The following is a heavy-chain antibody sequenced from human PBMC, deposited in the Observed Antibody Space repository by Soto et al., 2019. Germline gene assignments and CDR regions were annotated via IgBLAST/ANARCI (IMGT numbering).Heavy chain of an antibody. D-gene: IGHD5-12*01. J-gene: IGHJ4*02. Sequence: ASVKVSCKASGYIFTGYYIHWVRQAPGQGLEWMGWINPNTRGTHSAQRFQGRVTMTRDTSISTACMELSSLRSDDSAVYYCARDRYSGYNSQFDYWGQGTLVTVS. CDR1: GYIFTGYY. CDR2: INPNTRGT. V-gene: IGHV1-2*02. CDR3: ARDRYSGYNSQFDY.